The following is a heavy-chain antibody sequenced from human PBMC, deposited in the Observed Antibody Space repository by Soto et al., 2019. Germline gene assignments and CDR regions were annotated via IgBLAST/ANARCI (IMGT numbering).Heavy chain of an antibody. V-gene: IGHV3-9*01. J-gene: IGHJ1*01. D-gene: IGHD1-26*01. CDR3: VKDESINVYSGHFRH. CDR1: GFTFDDYA. CDR2: INWNSGSI. Sequence: EVQLVESGGGLVQPGRSLRLSCAASGFTFDDYAMHWVRQVPGKGLEWVSGINWNSGSIGYADSVKGRFAISRDNAKNSLHLQMNSLRAEDTAFYYCVKDESINVYSGHFRHWGQGTLVTVSS.